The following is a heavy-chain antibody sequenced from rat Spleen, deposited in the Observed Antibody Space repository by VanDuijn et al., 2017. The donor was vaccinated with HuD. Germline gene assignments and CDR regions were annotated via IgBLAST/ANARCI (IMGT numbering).Heavy chain of an antibody. Sequence: EVQLVESGGDLVQPGRSLKLSCAASGFTFSSHVMAWVRQAPTKGLEWVASISSGGGNTYYRDSVKGRFTISRDDAKDTQYLQMDSLRSEDTATYYCARQRQQLYNWDFDFWGPGTMVTVSS. CDR2: ISSGGGNT. J-gene: IGHJ1*01. D-gene: IGHD1-2*01. V-gene: IGHV5S13*01. CDR1: GFTFSSHV. CDR3: ARQRQQLYNWDFDF.